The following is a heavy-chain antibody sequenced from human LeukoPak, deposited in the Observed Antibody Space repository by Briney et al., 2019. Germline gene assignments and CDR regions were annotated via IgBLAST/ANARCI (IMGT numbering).Heavy chain of an antibody. CDR1: GYTFTSYD. Sequence: GASVKVSCKASGYTFTSYDTNWVRQATGQGLEWMGWMNPNSGNTGYAQKFQGRVTMTRNTSISTAYMELSSLRSEDTAVYYCARAARPNSSGWYANVIEYFQHWGQGTLVTVSS. J-gene: IGHJ1*01. V-gene: IGHV1-8*01. CDR2: MNPNSGNT. CDR3: ARAARPNSSGWYANVIEYFQH. D-gene: IGHD6-19*01.